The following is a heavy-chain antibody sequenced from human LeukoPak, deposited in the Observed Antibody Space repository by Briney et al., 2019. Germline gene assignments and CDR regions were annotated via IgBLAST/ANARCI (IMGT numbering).Heavy chain of an antibody. D-gene: IGHD5-18*01. J-gene: IGHJ4*02. Sequence: ASVKVSCKASGYTFTSYAMNWVRQAPGQGLEWMGWINPNSGGTNYAQKFQGRVTMTRDTSISTAYMELSRLRSDDTAVYYCARVDTAMVAGGGDYWGQGTLVTVSS. CDR2: INPNSGGT. CDR3: ARVDTAMVAGGGDY. V-gene: IGHV1-2*02. CDR1: GYTFTSYA.